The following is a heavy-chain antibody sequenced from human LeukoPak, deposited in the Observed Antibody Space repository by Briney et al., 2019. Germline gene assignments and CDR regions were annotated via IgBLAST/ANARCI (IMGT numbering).Heavy chain of an antibody. CDR2: IYTSGST. V-gene: IGHV4-4*07. D-gene: IGHD3-10*01. Sequence: PSETLSLTCIVSGGSISSYYWSWIRQPAGKGLEWIGRIYTSGSTNYNPSLKSRVTMSVDTSKNQFSLKLSSVTAADTAVYYCARDREVRGVINGWFDPWGQGTLVTVSS. CDR3: ARDREVRGVINGWFDP. J-gene: IGHJ5*02. CDR1: GGSISSYY.